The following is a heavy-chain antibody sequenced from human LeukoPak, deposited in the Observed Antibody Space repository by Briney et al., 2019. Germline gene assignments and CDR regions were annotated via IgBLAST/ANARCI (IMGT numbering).Heavy chain of an antibody. J-gene: IGHJ5*02. CDR3: ARAQPLWRGNWFDP. CDR2: INHSGST. V-gene: IGHV4-34*01. CDR1: GGSFSGYY. Sequence: SETLSLTCAVYGGSFSGYYWSWIRQPPGKGLEWIGEINHSGSTNYNPSLKSRVTISVDTSKNQFSLKLSSVTAADTAVYYCARAQPLWRGNWFDPWGQGTLVTVSS. D-gene: IGHD2-21*01.